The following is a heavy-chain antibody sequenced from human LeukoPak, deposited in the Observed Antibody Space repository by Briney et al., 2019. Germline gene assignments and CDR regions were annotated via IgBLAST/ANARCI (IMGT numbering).Heavy chain of an antibody. CDR1: GFTFSSYA. Sequence: SGGSLRLSCAASGFTFSSYAMSWVRQAPGKGLEWVSAISGSGGSTYYADSVKGRFTISRDNSKNTLYLQMNSLRAEDTAVYYCAKATGPITIFFGMDVWGQGTTVTVSS. D-gene: IGHD3-3*01. J-gene: IGHJ6*02. CDR3: AKATGPITIFFGMDV. V-gene: IGHV3-23*01. CDR2: ISGSGGST.